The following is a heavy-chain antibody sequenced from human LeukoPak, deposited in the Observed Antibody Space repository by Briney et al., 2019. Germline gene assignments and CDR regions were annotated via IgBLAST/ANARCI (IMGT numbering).Heavy chain of an antibody. CDR3: PKVLGSGYRSGDDY. CDR1: GFTFSSYG. CDR2: IRYVGSNK. D-gene: IGHD3-22*01. Sequence: PGGSLRLSCAASGFTFSSYGMHAVRQAPGKGLEWVAFIRYVGSNKYYADSGKGQFTISRDNSKTTLYLQMNSLRAEDTAVYYGPKVLGSGYRSGDDYWGQGTLVTVSS. J-gene: IGHJ4*02. V-gene: IGHV3-30*02.